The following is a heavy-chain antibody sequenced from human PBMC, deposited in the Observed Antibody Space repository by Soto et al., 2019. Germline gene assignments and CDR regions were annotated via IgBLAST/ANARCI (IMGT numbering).Heavy chain of an antibody. CDR1: GGTFSSFA. V-gene: IGHV1-69*12. Sequence: QVLLVQSGAEVKKPGSSVRVSCKTSGGTFSSFAISWVRLAPGQGLEWMGVIVPMFAAPTYAQKFQGRVSITADESTRTAYMELSRLRSDDTAVYYCARDLVMRGNAYYYGMDVWGQGTTVTVSS. CDR3: ARDLVMRGNAYYYGMDV. D-gene: IGHD1-26*01. CDR2: IVPMFAAP. J-gene: IGHJ6*02.